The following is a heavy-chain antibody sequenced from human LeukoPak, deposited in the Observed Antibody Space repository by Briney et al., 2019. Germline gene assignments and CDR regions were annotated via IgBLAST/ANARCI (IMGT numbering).Heavy chain of an antibody. Sequence: AESLRLSCVASGFTFGYYGMSWVRQAPGKGLEWVSAINWNGDSTRYADSLKGRFTVSRDNAKNALYLHMNSLRAEDTALYYCKASGLKTANSTRVGDFYYYYMDVWGKGTTVTVSS. CDR3: KASGLKTANSTRVGDFYYYYMDV. J-gene: IGHJ6*03. D-gene: IGHD2/OR15-2a*01. CDR1: GFTFGYYG. V-gene: IGHV3-20*04. CDR2: INWNGDST.